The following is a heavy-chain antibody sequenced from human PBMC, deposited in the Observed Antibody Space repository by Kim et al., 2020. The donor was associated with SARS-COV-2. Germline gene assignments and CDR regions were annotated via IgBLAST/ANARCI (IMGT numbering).Heavy chain of an antibody. J-gene: IGHJ4*02. V-gene: IGHV3-30*04. CDR3: LAEIGSRSFDH. Sequence: GGSLRLFCAASGFTFSAHALHWVRQAPGKGLEWVALIAYDGSHISYPDSVKGRFIISRDNTKSTQYPQMNSLRPEDTADYYCLAEIGSRSFDHCGQGTLV. CDR1: GFTFSAHA. D-gene: IGHD3-10*01. CDR2: IAYDGSHI.